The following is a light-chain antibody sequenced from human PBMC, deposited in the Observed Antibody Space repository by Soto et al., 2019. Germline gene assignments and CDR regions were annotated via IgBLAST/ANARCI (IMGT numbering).Light chain of an antibody. V-gene: IGKV1-12*01. CDR2: GAS. CDR1: QGVSRW. Sequence: DIQMTQSPSFVSAFVGDRVTITCRASQGVSRWLAWYQQKPGKAPNLLIYGASSLESGVPSRFSGSGSGTEFTLTISSLQPEDSATYYCQQSDSLPYTFGQGTKLEIK. J-gene: IGKJ2*01. CDR3: QQSDSLPYT.